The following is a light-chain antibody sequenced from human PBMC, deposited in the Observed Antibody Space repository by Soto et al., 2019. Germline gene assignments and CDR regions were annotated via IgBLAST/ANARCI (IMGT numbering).Light chain of an antibody. CDR3: QQYGSSPIT. V-gene: IGKV3-20*01. J-gene: IGKJ5*01. CDR1: QSVSSSS. Sequence: ETVLTQSPGTLSLSPGERATLSCRASQSVSSSSLAWYQQRPGQAPRLLIHGASSRATGIPDRISGSGSGTDFTLTISRLEPEDFAVYYCQQYGSSPITFGQGTRLEI. CDR2: GAS.